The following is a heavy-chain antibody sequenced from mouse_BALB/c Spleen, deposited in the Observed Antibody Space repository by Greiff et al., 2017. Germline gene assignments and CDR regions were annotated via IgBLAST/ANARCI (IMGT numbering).Heavy chain of an antibody. D-gene: IGHD2-10*02. CDR3: ARQYGNLYYFDY. CDR2: ISSGGSYT. Sequence: EVQLVESGGDLVKPGGSLKLSCAASGFTFSSYGMSWVRQTPDKRLEWVATISSGGSYTYYPDSVKGRFTISRDNAKNTLYLQMSSLKSEDTAMYYCARQYGNLYYFDYWGQGTTLTVSS. V-gene: IGHV5-6*01. CDR1: GFTFSSYG. J-gene: IGHJ2*01.